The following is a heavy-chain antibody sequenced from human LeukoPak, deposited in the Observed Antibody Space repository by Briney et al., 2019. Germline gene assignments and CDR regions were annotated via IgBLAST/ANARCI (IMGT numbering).Heavy chain of an antibody. CDR3: ARRGTRGYDDY. CDR2: ISSSSSTI. CDR1: GFTFSSYS. V-gene: IGHV3-48*01. D-gene: IGHD2-2*01. J-gene: IGHJ4*02. Sequence: PGGSLRLSCAASGFTFSSYSMNWVRQAPGKGLEWVSYISSSSSTIYYADSVKGRFTISRDNAKNSLYLQMNSLRAEDTAVYYCARRGTRGYDDYWGQGTLVTVSS.